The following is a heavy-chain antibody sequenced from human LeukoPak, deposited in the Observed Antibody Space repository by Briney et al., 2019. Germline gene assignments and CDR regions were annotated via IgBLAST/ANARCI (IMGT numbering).Heavy chain of an antibody. D-gene: IGHD6-19*01. V-gene: IGHV3-9*01. Sequence: PGGSLRLSCEASGFSFDDYAMHWVRQAPGKGLEWLSLISWNSGYIGYADSVKGRFTISRDNAKNSLYLQMNSLRAEDTAFYYCAKVRGTYSSGYFFDYWGQGALVTVSS. CDR3: AKVRGTYSSGYFFDY. CDR1: GFSFDDYA. CDR2: ISWNSGYI. J-gene: IGHJ4*02.